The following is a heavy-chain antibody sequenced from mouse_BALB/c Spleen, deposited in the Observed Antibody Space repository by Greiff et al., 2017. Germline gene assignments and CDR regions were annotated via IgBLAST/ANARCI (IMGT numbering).Heavy chain of an antibody. Sequence: EVKLVESGPGLVKPSQSLSLTCTVTGYSITSDYAWNWIRQFPGNKLEWMGYISYSGSTSYNPSLKSRISITRDTSKNQFFLQLNSVTTEDTATYYCARSYDYDYAMDYWGQGTSVTVSS. V-gene: IGHV3-2*02. CDR3: ARSYDYDYAMDY. CDR1: GYSITSDYA. D-gene: IGHD2-4*01. CDR2: ISYSGST. J-gene: IGHJ4*01.